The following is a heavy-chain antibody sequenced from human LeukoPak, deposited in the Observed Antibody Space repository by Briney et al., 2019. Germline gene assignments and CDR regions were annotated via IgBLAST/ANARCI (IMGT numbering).Heavy chain of an antibody. CDR1: GCTFSSYG. Sequence: LRLSGAASGCTFSSYGMPWVRQPPGKGLEWIGEINHSGSTNYNPSLKSRVTIAVDTSKNQFSLKLSSVTAADTAVYYCARQCSSTSCYSPPYYYYGMDVWGQGTTVTVSS. J-gene: IGHJ6*02. D-gene: IGHD2-2*02. V-gene: IGHV4-34*01. CDR3: ARQCSSTSCYSPPYYYYGMDV. CDR2: INHSGST.